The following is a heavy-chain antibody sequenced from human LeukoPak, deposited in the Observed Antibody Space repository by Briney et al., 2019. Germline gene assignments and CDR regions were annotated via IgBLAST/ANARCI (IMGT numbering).Heavy chain of an antibody. Sequence: ASVKVSCKVSGYSLSELSMHRVRQAPGEGLEWMGGFAPEHGQTVYAQKFQGRVTMTADTSTDTAYMDLSSLTSEDTAMYYCTTGPGAISDDDYWGQGTLVTVSS. J-gene: IGHJ4*02. CDR3: TTGPGAISDDDY. CDR2: FAPEHGQT. D-gene: IGHD4/OR15-4a*01. V-gene: IGHV1-24*01. CDR1: GYSLSELS.